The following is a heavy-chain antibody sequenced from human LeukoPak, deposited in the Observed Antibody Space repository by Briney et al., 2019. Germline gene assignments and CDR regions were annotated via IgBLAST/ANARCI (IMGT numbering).Heavy chain of an antibody. J-gene: IGHJ6*03. V-gene: IGHV3-30*04. CDR1: GFTFSSYA. CDR3: ARDRGQATNYYYYYMDV. Sequence: GGSLRLSCAASGFTFSSYAMHWVRQAPGKGLEWLAVISYDGSNKYYADSAKGRFTISRDNSKNTLYLQMNSLRAEDTAVYYCARDRGQATNYYYYYMDVWGKGTTVTVSS. CDR2: ISYDGSNK. D-gene: IGHD3-10*01.